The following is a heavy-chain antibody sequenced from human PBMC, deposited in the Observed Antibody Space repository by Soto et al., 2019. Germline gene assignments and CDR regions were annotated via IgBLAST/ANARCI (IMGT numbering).Heavy chain of an antibody. CDR2: INHSGST. J-gene: IGHJ6*02. D-gene: IGHD2-2*01. V-gene: IGHV4-34*01. Sequence: SETLSLTCAVYGGSFSGYYWSWIRQPPGKGLEWIGEINHSGSTNYNPSLKSRVTISVDTSKNQFSLKLSSVTAADTAVYYCARFGGNLVVPAAMGGAYYYGMDVWGQGTTVTVSS. CDR1: GGSFSGYY. CDR3: ARFGGNLVVPAAMGGAYYYGMDV.